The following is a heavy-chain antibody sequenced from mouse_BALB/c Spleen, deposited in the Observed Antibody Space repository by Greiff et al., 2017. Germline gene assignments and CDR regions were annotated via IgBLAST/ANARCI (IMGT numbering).Heavy chain of an antibody. V-gene: IGHV14-1*02. J-gene: IGHJ3*01. CDR2: IDPENGNT. CDR3: APDGYPAY. D-gene: IGHD2-3*01. Sequence: VQLKESGAELVRPGALVKLSCKASGFNIKDYYMHWVKQRPEQGLEWIGWIDPENGNTIYDPKFQGKASITADTSSNTAYLQLSSLTSEDTAVYYCAPDGYPAYWGQGTLVTVSA. CDR1: GFNIKDYY.